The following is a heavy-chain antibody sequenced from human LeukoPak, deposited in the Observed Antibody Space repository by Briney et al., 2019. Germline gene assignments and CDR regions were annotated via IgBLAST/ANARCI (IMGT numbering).Heavy chain of an antibody. CDR2: ICGSGGCT. V-gene: IGHV3-23*01. J-gene: IGHJ4*02. CDR1: GFTFSTYA. D-gene: IGHD1-7*01. Sequence: GGSLRLSCAASGFTFSTYAMSWVRQAPGRGLEWVSGICGSGGCTYYADSVKGRFTISRDNSKNTLYLQMNSLRAEDTAVYYCATGTTEYYFDYWGQGTLVTVSS. CDR3: ATGTTEYYFDY.